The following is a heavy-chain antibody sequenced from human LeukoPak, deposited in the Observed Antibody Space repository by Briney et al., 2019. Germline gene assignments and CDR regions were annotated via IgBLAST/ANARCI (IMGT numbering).Heavy chain of an antibody. D-gene: IGHD1-26*01. V-gene: IGHV1-8*01. J-gene: IGHJ4*02. CDR2: MNPNSGNT. CDR3: ARGVVGATFLPVD. Sequence: ASVKVSCKASGYTFTSYDINWVRQATGQGLEWMGWMNPNSGNTGYAQKFQGRVTMTRNTSISTAYMELRSLRSDDTAVYYCARGVVGATFLPVDWGQGTLVTVSS. CDR1: GYTFTSYD.